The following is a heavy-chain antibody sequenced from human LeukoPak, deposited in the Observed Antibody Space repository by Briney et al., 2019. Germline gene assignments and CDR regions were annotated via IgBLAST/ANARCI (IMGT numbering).Heavy chain of an antibody. J-gene: IGHJ6*03. CDR2: ISSSSSYI. Sequence: PGGSLRLSCAASGFTFSSYSMNWVRQAPGKGLEWVSSISSSSSYIYYADSVKGRFTISRDNAKNSLYLQMNSLRAEDTAVYYCARDSVDTPGYYYYYMDVWGKGTTVTVSS. V-gene: IGHV3-21*01. D-gene: IGHD5-18*01. CDR3: ARDSVDTPGYYYYYMDV. CDR1: GFTFSSYS.